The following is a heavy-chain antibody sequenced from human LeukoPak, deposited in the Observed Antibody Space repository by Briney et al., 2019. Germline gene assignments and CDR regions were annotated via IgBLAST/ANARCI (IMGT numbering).Heavy chain of an antibody. D-gene: IGHD6-19*01. V-gene: IGHV1-24*01. CDR1: GYTLTELS. CDR3: ATLRYAAVAGIDLPTDY. Sequence: GASVKVSCKVSGYTLTELSMHWVRQAPGKGLEWMGGFDPEDGETIYAQKFQGRVTMTEDTSTHTAYMELSSLRSEDTAVYYCATLRYAAVAGIDLPTDYWGQGTLVTVSS. J-gene: IGHJ4*02. CDR2: FDPEDGET.